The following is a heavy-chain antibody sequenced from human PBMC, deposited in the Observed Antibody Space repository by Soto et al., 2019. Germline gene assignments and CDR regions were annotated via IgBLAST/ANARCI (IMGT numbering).Heavy chain of an antibody. CDR3: GRAPGGTGIVDY. CDR2: INSEGTTT. J-gene: IGHJ4*02. Sequence: EVQLVESGGTSVQRGGSLRLSCAASGFTFSSYWMQWVRQAPGKGLVWVSRINSEGTTTTYADSVKGRFTISRDNAKNTLFLQMNSLRADDTAVYYSGRAPGGTGIVDYWGQGTLVNVSS. CDR1: GFTFSSYW. D-gene: IGHD3-16*01. V-gene: IGHV3-74*01.